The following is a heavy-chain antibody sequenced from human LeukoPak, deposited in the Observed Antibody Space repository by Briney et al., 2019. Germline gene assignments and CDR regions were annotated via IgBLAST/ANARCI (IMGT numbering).Heavy chain of an antibody. Sequence: VRSLRLSCSAAGFTFSFYGLQWGRHTPGKGLEWVASIWYDGSNKFYADSVKGRFVISRDNSNNTVYLQMYSVRVKDTATYYCAKDHCSGFPGCYYLDFWDRGTLVTVSS. V-gene: IGHV3-33*06. CDR2: IWYDGSNK. J-gene: IGHJ2*01. D-gene: IGHD2-15*01. CDR3: AKDHCSGFPGCYYLDF. CDR1: GFTFSFYG.